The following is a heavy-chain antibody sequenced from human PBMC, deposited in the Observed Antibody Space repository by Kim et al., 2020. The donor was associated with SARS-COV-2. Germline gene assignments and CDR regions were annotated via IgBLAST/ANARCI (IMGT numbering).Heavy chain of an antibody. CDR3: ARLSRGTYYIDF. D-gene: IGHD3-10*01. CDR2: IYPCDSDS. V-gene: IGHV5-51*01. Sequence: GESLKISCEGSGYGFTSYWIAWVRQVPGKGLELMGIIYPCDSDSRHSPSFQGQVTMSADKSLRTAHLQWSSLKASDTAMYHCARLSRGTYYIDFWGQGTLVTVSS. J-gene: IGHJ4*02. CDR1: GYGFTSYW.